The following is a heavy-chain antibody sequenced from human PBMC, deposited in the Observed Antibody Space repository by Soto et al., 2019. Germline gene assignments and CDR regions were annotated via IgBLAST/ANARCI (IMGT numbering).Heavy chain of an antibody. CDR3: ARTLSASAENWFDP. Sequence: SQTLSLTCAISGDSVSSNSAAWNWIRQSPSRELEWLGRTYYRSKWYNDYAVSVKSRITINPDTSKNQFSLQLNSVTPDDTAVYFCARTLSASAENWFDPWGQGTLVTVSS. CDR1: GDSVSSNSAA. CDR2: TYYRSKWYN. D-gene: IGHD6-6*01. J-gene: IGHJ5*02. V-gene: IGHV6-1*01.